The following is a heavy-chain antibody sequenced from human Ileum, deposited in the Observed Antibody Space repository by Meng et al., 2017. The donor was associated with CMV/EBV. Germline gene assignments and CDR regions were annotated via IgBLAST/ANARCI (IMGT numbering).Heavy chain of an antibody. D-gene: IGHD6-6*01. Sequence: SGGSTSVSSDDWGWIRQPPGKGLGWIGSSYYSGRTYYNPSLKSRVTISVDTSKNQFSLKLSSVTAADTAVYYCARLGEQPVPPWAFDLWGRGTLVTVSS. J-gene: IGHJ2*01. CDR3: ARLGEQPVPPWAFDL. V-gene: IGHV4-39*01. CDR1: GGSTSVSSDD. CDR2: SYYSGRT.